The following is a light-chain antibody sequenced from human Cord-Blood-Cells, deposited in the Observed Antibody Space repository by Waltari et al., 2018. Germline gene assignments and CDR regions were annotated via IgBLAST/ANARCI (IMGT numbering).Light chain of an antibody. CDR2: AAS. CDR3: QQSYSTPIT. V-gene: IGKV1-39*01. Sequence: DIQMTQSPSSLSASVGDRVTITCRASQSISSYLKWYQQKPGKDPNILIYAASSLQSGVTSSFSGSGSGTDFTLTISSLQPEDFATYYGQQSYSTPITFGQGTRLEIK. J-gene: IGKJ5*01. CDR1: QSISSY.